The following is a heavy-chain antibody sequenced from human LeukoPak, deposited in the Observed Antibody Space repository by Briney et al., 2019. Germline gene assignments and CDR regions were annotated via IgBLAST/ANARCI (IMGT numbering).Heavy chain of an antibody. V-gene: IGHV4-39*01. CDR1: GGSISSSSYY. Sequence: PSETLSLTCTVSGGSISSSSYYWAWIRQPPGKGLEYIGSYSGSTYYNPSLKSRVTISVDTSKKQFSLKLSSVTAADTAVYYCARSSYGVGSKPYWVDYWGQGTLVTVSS. CDR3: ARSSYGVGSKPYWVDY. CDR2: YSGST. D-gene: IGHD3-10*01. J-gene: IGHJ4*02.